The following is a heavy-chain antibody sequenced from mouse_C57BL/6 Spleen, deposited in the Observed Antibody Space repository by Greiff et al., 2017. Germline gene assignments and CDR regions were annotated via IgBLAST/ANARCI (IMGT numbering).Heavy chain of an antibody. V-gene: IGHV5-9-1*02. D-gene: IGHD1-1*02. Sequence: DVHLVESGEGLVKPGGSLKLSCAASGFTFSSYAMSWVRQTPEKRLEWVAYISSGGDYIYYADTVKGRFTISRDNARNTLYLQMSSLKSEDTAMYYCTRDGNFDGSYEWYFDVWGTGTTVTVSS. CDR1: GFTFSSYA. CDR2: ISSGGDYI. J-gene: IGHJ1*03. CDR3: TRDGNFDGSYEWYFDV.